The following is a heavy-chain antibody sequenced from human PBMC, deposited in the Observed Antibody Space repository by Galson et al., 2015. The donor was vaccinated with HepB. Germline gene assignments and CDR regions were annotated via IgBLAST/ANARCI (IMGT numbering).Heavy chain of an antibody. D-gene: IGHD3-10*01. V-gene: IGHV3-30-3*01. J-gene: IGHJ3*02. CDR3: ARARGSGSYSASDI. CDR2: ISYDGNNK. Sequence: SLRLSCAVSGLTFNHYAMHWVRQAPGKGLEWVALISYDGNNKYYAESVKGRFTISRDNTKNTLYLQMNSLRAEDTAVYYCARARGSGSYSASDIWGQGTMVTVSS. CDR1: GLTFNHYA.